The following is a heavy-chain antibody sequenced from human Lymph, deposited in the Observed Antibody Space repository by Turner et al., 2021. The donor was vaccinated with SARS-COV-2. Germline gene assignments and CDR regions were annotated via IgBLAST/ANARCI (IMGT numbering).Heavy chain of an antibody. D-gene: IGHD2-15*01. CDR1: GGTFSSSA. J-gene: IGHJ4*02. Sequence: QVQLVQSGAEVKTPGSSVKVSCKASGGTFSSSAISWVRQAPGQGLEWMGGSIPSFGTANYAQRFQGRVTITADESTSTAYMELRSLRSEDTAVYYCARGAAYCSGGSCYRKGFDYWGQGTPVTVSS. CDR3: ARGAAYCSGGSCYRKGFDY. V-gene: IGHV1-69*01. CDR2: SIPSFGTA.